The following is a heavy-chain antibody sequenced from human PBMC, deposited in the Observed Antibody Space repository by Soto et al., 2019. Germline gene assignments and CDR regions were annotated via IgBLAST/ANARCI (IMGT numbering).Heavy chain of an antibody. CDR3: ARDKGIPLWVIDYYYGMDV. J-gene: IGHJ6*02. Sequence: QVQLAESGGGVVQPGRSLRLSCAASGFTFSSYGMQWVRQAPGKGLEWVAVIWYDGSNKYYADSVKGRFTISRDNSKNTLYLQMNSLGAEDTAVYYCARDKGIPLWVIDYYYGMDVWGQGATVAVSS. V-gene: IGHV3-33*01. D-gene: IGHD5-18*01. CDR2: IWYDGSNK. CDR1: GFTFSSYG.